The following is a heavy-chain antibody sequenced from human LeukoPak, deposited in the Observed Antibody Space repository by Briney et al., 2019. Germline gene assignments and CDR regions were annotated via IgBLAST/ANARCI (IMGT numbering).Heavy chain of an antibody. CDR3: ARHGGGDDYNFLSGADFYY. CDR2: IFDSAVT. V-gene: IGHV4-39*01. CDR1: GDSIRRSSYY. Sequence: ASETLSLTCSVSGDSIRRSSYYWCWGRPPPEKRLEWMGSIFDSAVTYYSPPLKSRITMSVGTSTNQFSLNLNSVTAADTAVYYCARHGGGDDYNFLSGADFYYWGQGILVTVSS. J-gene: IGHJ4*02. D-gene: IGHD5-24*01.